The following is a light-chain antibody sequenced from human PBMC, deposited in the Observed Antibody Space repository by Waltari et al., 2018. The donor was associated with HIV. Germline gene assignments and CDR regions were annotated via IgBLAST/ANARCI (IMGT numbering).Light chain of an antibody. J-gene: IGKJ4*01. CDR2: LGS. CDR3: MQALQTPPT. V-gene: IGKV2-28*01. CDR1: QSLLHSNGYNY. Sequence: DIVMTQSPLSLLVTPGEPASISCRSSQSLLHSNGYNYLDWYLQKPGQSPQLLIYLGSNPASGVPYRFSGSGSGTEFTLKISRVEAEDVGVYYCMQALQTPPTFGGGTKVEIK.